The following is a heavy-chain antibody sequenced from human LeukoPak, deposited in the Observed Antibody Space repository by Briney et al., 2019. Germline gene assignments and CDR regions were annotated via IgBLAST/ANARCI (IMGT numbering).Heavy chain of an antibody. V-gene: IGHV4-59*01. J-gene: IGHJ4*02. Sequence: SETLSLTCAVSGASITSYYWTWIRQPPGKGLEWIGYIYHTGNIKYNPSLNSRVTISIDTSKNQFSLKLSSVTAADTAVYYCASLLLQAGDAYWGQGTLVTVSS. D-gene: IGHD1-26*01. CDR2: IYHTGNI. CDR1: GASITSYY. CDR3: ASLLLQAGDAY.